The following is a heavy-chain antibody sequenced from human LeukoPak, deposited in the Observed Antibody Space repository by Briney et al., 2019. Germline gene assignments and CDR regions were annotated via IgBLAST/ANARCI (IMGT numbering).Heavy chain of an antibody. CDR3: AREGPRGWFDP. CDR1: SGSISTSNYY. D-gene: IGHD3-10*01. CDR2: IYYSGST. Sequence: PSETLSLTCTVSSGSISTSNYYWSWIRQPPGKGLEWIGYIYYSGSTNYNPSLNNRVTISVDTSKNQFSLKLTSVTAADTAVYYCAREGPRGWFDPWGQGTLVTVSS. J-gene: IGHJ5*02. V-gene: IGHV4-61*01.